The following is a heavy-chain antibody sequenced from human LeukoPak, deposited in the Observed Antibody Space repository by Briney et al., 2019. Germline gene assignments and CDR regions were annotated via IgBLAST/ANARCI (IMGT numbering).Heavy chain of an antibody. V-gene: IGHV3-30*18. D-gene: IGHD4-17*01. J-gene: IGHJ4*02. CDR1: GFTFSSYG. Sequence: PGRSLRLSCAASGFTFSSYGMHWVRQAPGKGLEWVAVISYDGSNKYYADSVKGRFTISRDNSKNTLYLQMNSPRAEDTAVYYCAKADVMTNWGQGTLVTVSS. CDR2: ISYDGSNK. CDR3: AKADVMTN.